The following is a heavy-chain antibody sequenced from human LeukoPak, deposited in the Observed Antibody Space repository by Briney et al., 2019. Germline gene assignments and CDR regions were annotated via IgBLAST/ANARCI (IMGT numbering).Heavy chain of an antibody. CDR3: AKDRDGGNFFFDY. Sequence: PGGSLRLSCAASGFTFSTYSMNWVRQAPGNGLEWVSSISSRSSYRYDADSVKGRFTISRDNAKNSLYLQMNSLRAEDTAVYYCAKDRDGGNFFFDYWGQGTLATVSS. V-gene: IGHV3-21*04. CDR1: GFTFSTYS. D-gene: IGHD4-23*01. J-gene: IGHJ4*02. CDR2: ISSRSSYR.